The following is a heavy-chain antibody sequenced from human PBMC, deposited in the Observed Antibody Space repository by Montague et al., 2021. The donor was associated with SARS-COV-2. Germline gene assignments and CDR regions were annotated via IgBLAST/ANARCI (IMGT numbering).Heavy chain of an antibody. D-gene: IGHD3-22*01. V-gene: IGHV4-61*01. CDR1: GGSVSSGSYY. J-gene: IGHJ4*02. CDR2: IYYSGST. CDR3: ARERLGYYDTSSYYIFDY. Sequence: SETLSLTCTVSGGSVSSGSYYWSWIRQPPGKGLEWIGYIYYSGSTNYNPSLKSRVTISVDTSKNQFSLKLSSVTAADTAVYYCARERLGYYDTSSYYIFDYGGQETLVTISS.